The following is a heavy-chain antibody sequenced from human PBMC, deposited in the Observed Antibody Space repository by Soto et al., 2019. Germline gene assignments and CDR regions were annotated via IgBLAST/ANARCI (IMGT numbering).Heavy chain of an antibody. CDR2: MNPGSGET. Sequence: KASGYTFINFDISWVRQATGQGLEWMGWMNPGSGETGYANKFQGRVTMTRDASTGTAHLELSSLTSEDTAVYYCARMASAGTLNWFDPWGQGTLVTVSS. D-gene: IGHD6-13*01. J-gene: IGHJ5*02. V-gene: IGHV1-8*02. CDR3: ARMASAGTLNWFDP. CDR1: GYTFINFD.